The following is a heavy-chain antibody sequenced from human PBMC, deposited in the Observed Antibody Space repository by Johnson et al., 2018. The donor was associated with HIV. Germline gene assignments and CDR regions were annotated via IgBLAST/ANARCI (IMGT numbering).Heavy chain of an antibody. D-gene: IGHD6-13*01. CDR1: GFTFINYW. Sequence: VQLVESGGGLVQPGGSLRLSCAASGFTFINYWMHWVRQAPGKGLVWVSRMNADGKTTTYADSVKGRFTISRDNSKNTLYLQMNSLRAEDTAVYYCARDQEAAAGQDDAFDMWGQGTLVTVSS. V-gene: IGHV3-74*01. J-gene: IGHJ3*02. CDR2: MNADGKTT. CDR3: ARDQEAAAGQDDAFDM.